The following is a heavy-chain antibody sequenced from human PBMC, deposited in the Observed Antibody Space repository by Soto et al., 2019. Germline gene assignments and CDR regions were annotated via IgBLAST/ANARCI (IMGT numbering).Heavy chain of an antibody. V-gene: IGHV3-66*01. Sequence: GGSLRLSCAASGFTVSSKYMSWVRQAPGKGLEWVSLIQSGGPTYYADSVKGRFTISRDNSKNTLYLQMNSLRAEDTAVYYCATPRDFDWLILDYWGQGTLVTVSS. D-gene: IGHD3-9*01. CDR3: ATPRDFDWLILDY. J-gene: IGHJ4*02. CDR2: IQSGGPT. CDR1: GFTVSSKY.